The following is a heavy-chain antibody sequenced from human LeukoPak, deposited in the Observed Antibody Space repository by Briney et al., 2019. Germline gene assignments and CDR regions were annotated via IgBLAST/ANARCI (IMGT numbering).Heavy chain of an antibody. D-gene: IGHD6-13*01. CDR2: ISGGGGNT. V-gene: IGHV3-23*01. CDR3: AKIGNSWYNDY. Sequence: GGSLRLSCAASGITFSSYAMTWVRQAPGKGLEWVSGISGGGGNTYYADSVKGRFTISRDNSKNTLYLQMNSLRAEDTAIYYCAKIGNSWYNDYWGQGTLVTVSS. CDR1: GITFSSYA. J-gene: IGHJ4*02.